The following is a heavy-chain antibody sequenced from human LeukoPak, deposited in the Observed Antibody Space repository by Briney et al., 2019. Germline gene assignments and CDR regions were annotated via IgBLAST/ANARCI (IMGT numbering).Heavy chain of an antibody. J-gene: IGHJ4*02. D-gene: IGHD1-7*01. Sequence: PGGSLRLSCAASGLTFSSYWLSWVRQAPGKGLEWVANIKQDGSEKYYVDSVKGRFTISRDNAKNSLYLQMNSLRAEDTAVYYCARNYEFDYWGQGTLVTVSS. CDR2: IKQDGSEK. CDR3: ARNYEFDY. V-gene: IGHV3-7*01. CDR1: GLTFSSYW.